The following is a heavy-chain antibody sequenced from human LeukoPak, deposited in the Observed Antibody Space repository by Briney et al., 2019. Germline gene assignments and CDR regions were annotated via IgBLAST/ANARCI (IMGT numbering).Heavy chain of an antibody. CDR3: AKATLFTVTQSLFWYFDL. V-gene: IGHV3-23*01. CDR1: GFTFSSYA. CDR2: TSGSGDAT. Sequence: GGSLRLSCAASGFTFSSYAMNWVRQAPGKGLEWVSGTSGSGDATYYADSVKGRFTFSRDNSRGTLYLQMNSLRAEDTAIYYCAKATLFTVTQSLFWYFDLWGRGTLVTVSS. J-gene: IGHJ2*01. D-gene: IGHD4-17*01.